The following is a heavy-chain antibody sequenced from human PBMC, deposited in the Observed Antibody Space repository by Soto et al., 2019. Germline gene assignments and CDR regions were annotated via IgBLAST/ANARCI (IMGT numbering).Heavy chain of an antibody. CDR1: GYTFTSYD. Sequence: GASVKVSCKASGYTFTSYDINWVRQATGQGLEWMGWMNPNSGNTGYAQKFQGRVTMTRNTSISTAYMELSSLRSEDTAVYYCATSVLTGQDALDIWGQGTMVTVSS. V-gene: IGHV1-8*01. CDR3: ATSVLTGQDALDI. D-gene: IGHD3-9*01. J-gene: IGHJ3*02. CDR2: MNPNSGNT.